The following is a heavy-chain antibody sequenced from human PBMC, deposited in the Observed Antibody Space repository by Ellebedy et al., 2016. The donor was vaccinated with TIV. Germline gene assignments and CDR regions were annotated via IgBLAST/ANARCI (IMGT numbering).Heavy chain of an antibody. J-gene: IGHJ6*02. CDR3: ATREWQDPMDV. CDR1: GHTFTSYG. CDR2: INTGNGNT. D-gene: IGHD3-3*01. Sequence: ASVKVSXXASGHTFTSYGIHWVRQAPGQRLEWMGWINTGNGNTKYSQKFQDRVTITTDTSASTASMELSGLMSEDTAVYYCATREWQDPMDVWGQGTTVTVSS. V-gene: IGHV1-3*04.